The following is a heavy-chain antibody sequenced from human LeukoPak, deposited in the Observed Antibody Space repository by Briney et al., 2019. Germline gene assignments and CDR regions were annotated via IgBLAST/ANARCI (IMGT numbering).Heavy chain of an antibody. CDR2: INQRGSS. Sequence: PSETMSLTCAVYGGSFSGYYWNWVSQPPGRGLEWIGEINQRGSSTYNPSLKSRVTMSVDTSKNQLSLKMTSVTAADTAVYYCASIHQVRGSHTFDIWGQATMVTVSS. CDR1: GGSFSGYY. V-gene: IGHV4-34*01. D-gene: IGHD3-10*01. J-gene: IGHJ3*02. CDR3: ASIHQVRGSHTFDI.